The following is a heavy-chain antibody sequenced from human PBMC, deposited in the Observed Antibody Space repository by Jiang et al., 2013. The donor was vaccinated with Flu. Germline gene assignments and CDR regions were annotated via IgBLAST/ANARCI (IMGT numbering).Heavy chain of an antibody. Sequence: VQLVESGGGRVQPGESLRLSCAASGLTFSSYTMNWVRQAPGKGLEWVASISRDSKYIYYADSLKGRFAIFRDNARNSLFLQMSSLRVEDSAVYYCATEKPSRTYVHYYGMDVWGPGT. V-gene: IGHV3-21*01. CDR2: ISRDSKYI. J-gene: IGHJ6*02. CDR1: GLTFSSYT. D-gene: IGHD2-2*01. CDR3: ATEKPSRTYVHYYGMDV.